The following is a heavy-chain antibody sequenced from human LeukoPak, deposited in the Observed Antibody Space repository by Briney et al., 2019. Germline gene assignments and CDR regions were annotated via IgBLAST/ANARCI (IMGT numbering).Heavy chain of an antibody. D-gene: IGHD2-15*01. CDR1: GYSINDYW. CDR3: ARQEYCSGGSCYTWFDP. V-gene: IGHV5-51*01. J-gene: IGHJ5*02. Sequence: GESLKISCKGSGYSINDYWIGWVRQMPGKGLEWMGIIYPADSDIRYSPSFQGQVTISADKSISTAYLQWSSLKASDTAMYYCARQEYCSGGSCYTWFDPWGQGTLVIVSS. CDR2: IYPADSDI.